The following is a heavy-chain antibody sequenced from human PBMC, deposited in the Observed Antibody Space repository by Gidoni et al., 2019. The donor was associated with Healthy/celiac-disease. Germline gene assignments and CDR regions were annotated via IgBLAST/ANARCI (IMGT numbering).Heavy chain of an antibody. Sequence: ITLQASGPTLLNPTQTLPLTCTFSAFSLSTSGVGVGWIRQPPGKALEWLALIYWNDDKRYSPSLKSRLTITKDTTKNQVVLTMTNMDTVDTATYYCAHSRVVSGWFDPWGQGTLVTVSS. D-gene: IGHD3-3*01. V-gene: IGHV2-5*01. CDR2: IYWNDDK. J-gene: IGHJ5*02. CDR1: AFSLSTSGVG. CDR3: AHSRVVSGWFDP.